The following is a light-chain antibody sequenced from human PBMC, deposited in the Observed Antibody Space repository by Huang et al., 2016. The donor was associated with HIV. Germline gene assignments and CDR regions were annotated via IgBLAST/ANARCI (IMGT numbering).Light chain of an antibody. CDR3: QHRSNWPRFT. J-gene: IGKJ5*01. Sequence: EIVLTQSPATLSLSPGERASLSCWASQSVSSYLAWYQQKPGQAPRLLIYEASKRATGIPARFSGSGSGTEFTLTISSLEPEDVAIYYCQHRSNWPRFTLGQGTRLEIK. CDR2: EAS. CDR1: QSVSSY. V-gene: IGKV3-11*01.